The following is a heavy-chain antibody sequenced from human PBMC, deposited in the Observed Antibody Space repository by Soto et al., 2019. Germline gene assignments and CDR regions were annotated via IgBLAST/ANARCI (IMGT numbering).Heavy chain of an antibody. D-gene: IGHD3-3*01. CDR3: AKGLWYYDFWSGYYDHYYYYGMDV. J-gene: IGHJ6*02. V-gene: IGHV3-30*18. Sequence: GGSLRLSCAASGFTFSSYGMHWVRQAPGKGLERVAVISYDGSNKYYADSVKGRFTISRDNSKNTLYLQMNSLRAEDTAVYYCAKGLWYYDFWSGYYDHYYYYGMDVWGQGTTVTVSS. CDR2: ISYDGSNK. CDR1: GFTFSSYG.